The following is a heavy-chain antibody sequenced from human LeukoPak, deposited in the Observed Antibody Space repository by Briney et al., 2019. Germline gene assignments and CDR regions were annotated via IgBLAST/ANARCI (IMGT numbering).Heavy chain of an antibody. CDR1: GGTFSSYA. Sequence: ASVKVSCKASGGTFSSYAISWVRQAPGQGLEWMGRIIPIXGIANYAQKFQGRVTITRDTSASTAYMELSSLRSEDTAVYYCARXXDXXLDYWGQGTLVTVSS. CDR2: IIPIXGIA. D-gene: IGHD3-16*01. J-gene: IGHJ4*02. V-gene: IGHV1-69*04. CDR3: ARXXDXXLDY.